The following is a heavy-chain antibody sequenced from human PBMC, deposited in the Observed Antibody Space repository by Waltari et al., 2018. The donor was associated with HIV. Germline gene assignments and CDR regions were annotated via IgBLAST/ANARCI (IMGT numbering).Heavy chain of an antibody. CDR3: ARQSRGNSVGYDY. J-gene: IGHJ4*02. CDR1: GGSISSYY. D-gene: IGHD1-26*01. V-gene: IGHV4-59*08. Sequence: QVQLQASGPGLVKPSETLSLTCTVSGGSISSYYWSWIRQPPGKGLEWIGYIYYSGSTNYNPALKSRLTMSVGTSKNQFSLKLSSVTAADTAVYYCARQSRGNSVGYDYWGQGTLVTVSS. CDR2: IYYSGST.